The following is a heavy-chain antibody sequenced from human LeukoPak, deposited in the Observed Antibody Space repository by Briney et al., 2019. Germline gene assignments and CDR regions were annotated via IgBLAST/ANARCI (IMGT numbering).Heavy chain of an antibody. V-gene: IGHV3-23*01. CDR2: IRGSGGGT. J-gene: IGHJ4*02. CDR3: AKDYSGSYYLIDF. CDR1: GFTFSNYA. Sequence: GGSLRLSCAASGFTFSNYAMSWVRQAPGKGLEWVSAIRGSGGGTYYADSVKGRFTISRDTSKNTLYLQMNSLRAEDTAIYYCAKDYSGSYYLIDFWGQGTLVTVSS. D-gene: IGHD1-26*01.